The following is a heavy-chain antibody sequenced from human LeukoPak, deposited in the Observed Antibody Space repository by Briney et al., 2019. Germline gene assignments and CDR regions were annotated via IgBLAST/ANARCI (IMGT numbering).Heavy chain of an antibody. V-gene: IGHV4-30-2*01. CDR3: ARGPLAYNFGEFDY. D-gene: IGHD5-18*01. CDR1: GVSISSGGYS. J-gene: IGHJ4*02. Sequence: SETLPLTCAVSGVSISSGGYSWSWIRQPPGKGLEWIGYIFHSGSTKYSPSLKSRITISVDRPKNQFSLKLSSVTAADTAVYYCARGPLAYNFGEFDYWGQGALVTVSS. CDR2: IFHSGST.